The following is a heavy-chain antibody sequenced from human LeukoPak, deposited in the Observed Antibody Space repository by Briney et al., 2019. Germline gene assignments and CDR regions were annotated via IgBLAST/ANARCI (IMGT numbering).Heavy chain of an antibody. CDR2: INPNSGGT. J-gene: IGHJ4*02. CDR1: GYTFTSYY. Sequence: GASVKVSCKASGYTFTSYYMHWVRQAPGQGLEWMGWINPNSGGTNYAQNFQGRVTMTRDTSISTAYMELSRLRSDDTAVYYCARDASVVVVPVAISFIDYWGQGTLVTVSS. D-gene: IGHD2-2*01. V-gene: IGHV1-2*02. CDR3: ARDASVVVVPVAISFIDY.